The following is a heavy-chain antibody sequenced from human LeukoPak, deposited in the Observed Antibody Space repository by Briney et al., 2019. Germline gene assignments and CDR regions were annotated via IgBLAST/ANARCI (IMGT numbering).Heavy chain of an antibody. J-gene: IGHJ6*03. D-gene: IGHD3-16*01. CDR3: ATGRGGGWLYYYYYMDV. CDR1: GYSISSGYY. V-gene: IGHV4-38-2*02. Sequence: SETLSLTCTVSGYSISSGYYWGWIRQPPGKGLEWIGSIYYSGSTYYNPSLKSRVTISVDTSKNQFSLKLSSVTAADTAVYYCATGRGGGWLYYYYYMDVWGKGTTVTVSS. CDR2: IYYSGST.